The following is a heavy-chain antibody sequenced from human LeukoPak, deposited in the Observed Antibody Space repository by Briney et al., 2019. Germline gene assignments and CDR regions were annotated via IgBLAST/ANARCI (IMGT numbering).Heavy chain of an antibody. CDR3: ARDHNYAFDN. V-gene: IGHV3-48*04. Sequence: GGSLRLSCAASGFTFSDYSMNWVRQAPGKGLEWISWIVISSGNTKYAGSVKGRFTISGDNAKNSLCLQMNSLRVEDTAVYYCARDHNYAFDNWGQGTLVTVSS. J-gene: IGHJ4*02. D-gene: IGHD1-1*01. CDR2: IVISSGNT. CDR1: GFTFSDYS.